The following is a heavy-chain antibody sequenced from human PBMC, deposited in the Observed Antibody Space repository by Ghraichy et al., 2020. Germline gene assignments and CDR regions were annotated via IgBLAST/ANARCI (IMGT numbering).Heavy chain of an antibody. CDR1: GFTFNSYG. CDR2: IYSDGTNY. Sequence: GESLNISCEASGFTFNSYGMHWVRQAPGKGLDWLAIIYSDGTNYYYADSVKGRFTISRDNSRNTMTLQMNNLRAEDTAVYYCAREKSRLGATLDYWGQGTLVTVSS. CDR3: AREKSRLGATLDY. D-gene: IGHD1-26*01. V-gene: IGHV3-33*01. J-gene: IGHJ4*02.